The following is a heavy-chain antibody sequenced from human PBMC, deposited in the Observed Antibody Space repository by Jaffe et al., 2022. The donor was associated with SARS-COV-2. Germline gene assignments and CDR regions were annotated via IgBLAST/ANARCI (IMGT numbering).Heavy chain of an antibody. V-gene: IGHV3-30-3*01. CDR2: ISYDGSNK. CDR1: GFTFSSYA. D-gene: IGHD1-26*01. J-gene: IGHJ4*02. Sequence: QVQLVESGGGVVQPGRSLRLSCAASGFTFSSYAMHWVRQAPGKGLEWVAVISYDGSNKYYADSVKGRFTISRDNSKNTLYLQMNSLRAEDTAVYYCARIPMGATEGLLHYWGQGTLVTVSS. CDR3: ARIPMGATEGLLHY.